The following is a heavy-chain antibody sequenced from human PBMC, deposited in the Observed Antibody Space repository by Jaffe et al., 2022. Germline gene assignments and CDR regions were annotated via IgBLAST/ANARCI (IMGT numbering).Heavy chain of an antibody. CDR2: INHSGST. CDR1: GGSFSGYY. D-gene: IGHD6-19*01. J-gene: IGHJ6*03. CDR3: ARTSSGRSFEKGRYYYYYYMDV. Sequence: QVQLQQWGAGLLKPSETLSLTCAVYGGSFSGYYWSWIRQPPGKGLEWIGEINHSGSTNYNPSLKSRVTISVDTSKNQFSLKLSSVTAADTAVYYCARTSSGRSFEKGRYYYYYYMDVWGKGTTVTVSS. V-gene: IGHV4-34*01.